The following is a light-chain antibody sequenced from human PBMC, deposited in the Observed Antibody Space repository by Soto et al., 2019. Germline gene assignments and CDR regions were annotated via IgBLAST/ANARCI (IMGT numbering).Light chain of an antibody. CDR2: DAS. Sequence: IQVTQCASSLSASVGDRVTINCRASQGISSYLNWYRQKPGKAPKLLIYDASNLEPGVPSRFSGSGSGTDFTFTISSLQPEDIATYYCQQYDIAPLTFGGGTKVDIK. J-gene: IGKJ4*01. CDR1: QGISSY. V-gene: IGKV1-33*01. CDR3: QQYDIAPLT.